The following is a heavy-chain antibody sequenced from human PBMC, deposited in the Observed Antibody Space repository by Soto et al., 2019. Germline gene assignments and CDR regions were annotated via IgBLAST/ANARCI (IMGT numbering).Heavy chain of an antibody. D-gene: IGHD3-22*01. CDR3: ARLGLTYYYDSSGYYPFYYFDY. V-gene: IGHV1-69*01. Sequence: ANYEQKFQGRVTITADESTSNAYMELSSLRSEDTAVYYCARLGLTYYYDSSGYYPFYYFDYWGQGTLVTVSS. CDR2: A. J-gene: IGHJ4*02.